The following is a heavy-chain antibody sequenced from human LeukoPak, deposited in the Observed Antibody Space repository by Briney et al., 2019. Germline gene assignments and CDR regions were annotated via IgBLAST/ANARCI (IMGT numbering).Heavy chain of an antibody. CDR1: GGTFSSYT. Sequence: GSSVKVSFKASGGTFSSYTISWVRQAPGQGLEWMGRIIPILGIANYAQKFQGRVTITADKSTSTAYMELSSLRSEDTAVYYCARVRYQLQPVESSINWFDPWGQGTLVTVSS. J-gene: IGHJ5*02. V-gene: IGHV1-69*02. D-gene: IGHD2-2*01. CDR2: IIPILGIA. CDR3: ARVRYQLQPVESSINWFDP.